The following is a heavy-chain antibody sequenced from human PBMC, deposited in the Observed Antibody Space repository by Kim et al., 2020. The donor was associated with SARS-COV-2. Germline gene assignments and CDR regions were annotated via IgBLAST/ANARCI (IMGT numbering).Heavy chain of an antibody. J-gene: IGHJ6*02. CDR3: ATSRTVLRYFDWPRYGMDA. CDR1: GFTVSSNY. V-gene: IGHV3-66*01. Sequence: GGSLRLSCAVSGFTVSSNYMSWVRQAPGKGLEWVSVIYSGGSTYYADSVKGRFTISRDNSKNTLYLQMNSLRAEDTAVYYCATSRTVLRYFDWPRYGMDAWGQGTTVTVSS. CDR2: IYSGGST. D-gene: IGHD3-9*01.